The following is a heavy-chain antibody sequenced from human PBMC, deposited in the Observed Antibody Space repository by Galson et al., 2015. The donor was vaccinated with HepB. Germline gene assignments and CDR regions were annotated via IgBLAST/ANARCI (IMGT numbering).Heavy chain of an antibody. Sequence: ETLSLTCAVSGGSISSSNWWSWVRQPPGKGLEWIGEIYHSGSTNYNPSLKSRVTISVDKSKNQFSLKLSSVTAADTAVYYCASSARPYYYYGMDVWGQGTTVTVSS. D-gene: IGHD6-6*01. V-gene: IGHV4-4*02. J-gene: IGHJ6*02. CDR1: GGSISSSNW. CDR2: IYHSGST. CDR3: ASSARPYYYYGMDV.